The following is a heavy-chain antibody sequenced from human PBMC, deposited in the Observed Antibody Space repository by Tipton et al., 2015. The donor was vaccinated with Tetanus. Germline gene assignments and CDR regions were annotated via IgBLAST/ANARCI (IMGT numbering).Heavy chain of an antibody. CDR2: IWYDGSNK. CDR3: ARCHPGIAGPYYFDY. J-gene: IGHJ4*02. V-gene: IGHV3-33*01. D-gene: IGHD6-13*01. Sequence: SLRLSCAASGFTFRSYGMHWVRQAPGKGLEWVALIWYDGSNKNYADSVKGRFTISRDNSKNTLYLQMNSLRAEDTAVYYCARCHPGIAGPYYFDYWGQGTLVTVSS. CDR1: GFTFRSYG.